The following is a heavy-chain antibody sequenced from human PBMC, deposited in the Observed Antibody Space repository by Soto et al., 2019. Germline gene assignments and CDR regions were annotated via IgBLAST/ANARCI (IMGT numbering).Heavy chain of an antibody. D-gene: IGHD5-18*01. CDR3: AGGGNTALAYYFYGMDI. Sequence: ETLSLTCTVSGGSISSYYWSWVRQPPGKGLEWIAYSYDSGSTSYSPSLQSRVTMSVDTSKNQSSLKLSSVTAADTAVYYCAGGGNTALAYYFYGMDIWGQGTTVTVSS. CDR2: SYDSGST. V-gene: IGHV4-59*01. J-gene: IGHJ6*02. CDR1: GGSISSYY.